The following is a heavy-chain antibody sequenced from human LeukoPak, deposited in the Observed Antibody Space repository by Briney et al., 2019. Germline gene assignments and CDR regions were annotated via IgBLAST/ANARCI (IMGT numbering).Heavy chain of an antibody. V-gene: IGHV1-24*01. CDR2: FDPEDGET. D-gene: IGHD1-20*01. Sequence: ASVKVSCKVSGYTLTELSMHWVRQAPGKGLEWMGGFDPEDGETIYAQKFQGRVTMTEDKSTDTAYMELSRLRSEDTAVYYCATDPDYNWNALPCWGQGTLVTVSS. CDR1: GYTLTELS. CDR3: ATDPDYNWNALPC. J-gene: IGHJ4*02.